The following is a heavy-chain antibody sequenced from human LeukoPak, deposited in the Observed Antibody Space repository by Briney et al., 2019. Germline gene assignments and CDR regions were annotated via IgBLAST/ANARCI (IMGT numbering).Heavy chain of an antibody. CDR3: AKDQCPRTSCYGYPGY. CDR2: IHFDGSTK. CDR1: GFTFSSYG. Sequence: GGSLRLSCAASGFTFSSYGMRWGRQAPGERLEWGAFIHFDGSTKYSGDSVKGRFPISRDNSKNTLYLQMNSLRPEDTAVYYCAKDQCPRTSCYGYPGYWGQGSLVTVSS. V-gene: IGHV3-30*02. D-gene: IGHD2-2*01. J-gene: IGHJ4*02.